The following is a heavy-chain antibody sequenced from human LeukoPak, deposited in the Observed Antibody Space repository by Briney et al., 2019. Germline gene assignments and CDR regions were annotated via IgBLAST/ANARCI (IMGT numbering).Heavy chain of an antibody. CDR2: IRYDGSNK. Sequence: GGSLRLSCAASGFSLSRYDIHWVRQAPGKGLEWVAFIRYDGSNKNYADSVKGRFTISRDNFMSTVYLQMNSLRAEDTAVYYCAKDRQTITIFGVVNTPRANFDYWGQGTLVTVSS. V-gene: IGHV3-30*02. CDR1: GFSLSRYD. D-gene: IGHD3-3*01. J-gene: IGHJ4*02. CDR3: AKDRQTITIFGVVNTPRANFDY.